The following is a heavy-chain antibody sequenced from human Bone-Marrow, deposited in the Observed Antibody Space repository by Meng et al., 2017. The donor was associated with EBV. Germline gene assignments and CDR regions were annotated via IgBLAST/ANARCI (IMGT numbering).Heavy chain of an antibody. Sequence: QVWLWESGAGLVKPSGTRSLTCAVSGGSINSSNCCVWVRQPPGKGLGCIGEIYHSGGTNPSLQSRVTISVDKAKNHFSLKLRSVTAADTAVYYCARNLLALAVNEDYFDFWGQGSLVTVSS. CDR2: IYHSGGT. D-gene: IGHD6-19*01. J-gene: IGHJ4*02. CDR1: GGSINSSNC. CDR3: ARNLLALAVNEDYFDF. V-gene: IGHV4-4*02.